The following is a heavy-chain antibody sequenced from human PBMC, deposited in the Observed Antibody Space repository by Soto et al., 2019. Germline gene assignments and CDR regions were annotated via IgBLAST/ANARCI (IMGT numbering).Heavy chain of an antibody. CDR2: ISGSGGST. J-gene: IGHJ6*03. CDR1: GFTFNSFA. Sequence: GGSLRLSCAASGFTFNSFAMSWVRQAPGKGLEWVSAISGSGGSTYYADYVRGRFTISRDNSKNTLYLQMNSLRAEDTAVYYCAKDGDKSYYYYYYMDVWGKGTTVTVSS. D-gene: IGHD7-27*01. V-gene: IGHV3-23*01. CDR3: AKDGDKSYYYYYYMDV.